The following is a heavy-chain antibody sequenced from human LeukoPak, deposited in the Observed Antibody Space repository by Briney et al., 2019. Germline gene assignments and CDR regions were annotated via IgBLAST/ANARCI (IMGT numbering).Heavy chain of an antibody. CDR2: IIPIFGTA. Sequence: SVTVSCQASGGTFSSYAISWVRQAPGQGLEWMGGIIPIFGTANYAQKFQGRVTITADESTSTAYMELSSLRSEDTAVYYCARAEYSSPGYFDYWGQGTLVTVSS. V-gene: IGHV1-69*13. CDR1: GGTFSSYA. D-gene: IGHD6-6*01. J-gene: IGHJ4*02. CDR3: ARAEYSSPGYFDY.